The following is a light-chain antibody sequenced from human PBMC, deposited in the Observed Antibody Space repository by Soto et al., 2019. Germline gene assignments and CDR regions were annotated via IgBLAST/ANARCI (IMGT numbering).Light chain of an antibody. CDR3: QQYGSSVT. CDR2: GAS. CDR1: QSVTNSF. V-gene: IGKV3-20*01. J-gene: IGKJ1*01. Sequence: EIVLTQSPGTLSLSPGERATLSCRASQSVTNSFLAWYQQKPGQAPRLLIYGASSRAPGIPDRFSGSESGTDFTLRISRLEPEDFAVYYCQQYGSSVTFGQGTKVDIK.